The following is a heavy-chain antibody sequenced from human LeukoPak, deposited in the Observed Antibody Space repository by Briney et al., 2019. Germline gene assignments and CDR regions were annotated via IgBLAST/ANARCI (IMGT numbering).Heavy chain of an antibody. Sequence: PSETLSLTCTVSGGSIKSYYWSWIRQPAGKGLEWIGRIYTSGSTNYNPSLKSRVTISVDTSKNQFSLKLSSVTAADTAVYYCARVPKPGIAVAGNYWGQGTLVTVSS. J-gene: IGHJ4*02. CDR2: IYTSGST. CDR3: ARVPKPGIAVAGNY. CDR1: GGSIKSYY. D-gene: IGHD6-19*01. V-gene: IGHV4-4*07.